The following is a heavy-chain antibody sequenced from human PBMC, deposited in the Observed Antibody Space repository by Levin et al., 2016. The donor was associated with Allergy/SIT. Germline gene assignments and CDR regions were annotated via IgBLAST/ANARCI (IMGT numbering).Heavy chain of an antibody. Sequence: SVKVSCKSSGGTFSSYAFSWVRQAPGQGLEWMGGIIPIFGTENYAQKFQGRVTITADESTRTAYMELSSLRSEDTAVYYCARETKARTTGYLYYYYGMDVWGQGTTVTVSS. CDR1: GGTFSSYA. CDR2: IIPIFGTE. J-gene: IGHJ6*02. V-gene: IGHV1-69*13. D-gene: IGHD1-1*01. CDR3: ARETKARTTGYLYYYYGMDV.